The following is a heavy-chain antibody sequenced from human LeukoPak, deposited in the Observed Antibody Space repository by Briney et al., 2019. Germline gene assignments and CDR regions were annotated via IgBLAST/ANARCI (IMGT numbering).Heavy chain of an antibody. CDR2: IWYDGSNK. Sequence: GGSLRLSCAASGFTFSSYGMHWVRQAPGKGLEWVAVIWYDGSNKYYADSVKGRFTISRDNSKNTLYLQMNSLRAEDTAVYYCARRQKYYYDSSGYSGAYYYGMDVWGQGTTVTVSS. CDR3: ARRQKYYYDSSGYSGAYYYGMDV. V-gene: IGHV3-33*01. J-gene: IGHJ6*02. CDR1: GFTFSSYG. D-gene: IGHD3-22*01.